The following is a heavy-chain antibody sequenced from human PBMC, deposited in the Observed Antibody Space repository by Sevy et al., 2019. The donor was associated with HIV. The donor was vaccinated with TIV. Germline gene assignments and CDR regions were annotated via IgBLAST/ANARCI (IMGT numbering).Heavy chain of an antibody. CDR2: ISYDGSNK. D-gene: IGHD6-13*01. CDR1: GFTFSSYA. J-gene: IGHJ6*02. Sequence: GGSLRLSCAASGFTFSSYAMHWVRQAPGKGLEWVAVISYDGSNKYYADSVKGRFTISRDNSKNTLYLQMNSLRAEDTAVYYCARDMWYSSSWSSYYYYGMDVWGQGTTVTVSS. CDR3: ARDMWYSSSWSSYYYYGMDV. V-gene: IGHV3-30*04.